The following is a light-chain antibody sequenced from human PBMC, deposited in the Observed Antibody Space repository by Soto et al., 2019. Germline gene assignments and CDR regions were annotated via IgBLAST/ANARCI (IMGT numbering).Light chain of an antibody. V-gene: IGKV1-5*01. CDR1: RSVDLW. CDR3: QEYNSYTGT. CDR2: DAS. Sequence: DNQMTQSPSTLSASVGDRVTITCRASRSVDLWLAWDQQKPGKAPKLLIYDASSLQSGVPSRFSGSGSGTGFTLTISSLQPDDFGTYYCQEYNSYTGTFGPGTKVEI. J-gene: IGKJ1*01.